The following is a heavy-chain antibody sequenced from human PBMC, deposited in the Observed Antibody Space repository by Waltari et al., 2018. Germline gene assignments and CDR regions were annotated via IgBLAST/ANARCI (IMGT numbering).Heavy chain of an antibody. J-gene: IGHJ4*02. Sequence: QVQLQESGPGLVKPSETLSLTCTVSGGSISSYYWSWIRQPPGKGLEWIGYIYYSGSTNYNPSLKSRVTISVDTSKNQFSLKLSSVTAADTAVYYCAKGGGGLSPLWGDYVPIDYWGQGTLVTVSS. V-gene: IGHV4-59*01. CDR3: AKGGGGLSPLWGDYVPIDY. CDR1: GGSISSYY. D-gene: IGHD4-17*01. CDR2: IYYSGST.